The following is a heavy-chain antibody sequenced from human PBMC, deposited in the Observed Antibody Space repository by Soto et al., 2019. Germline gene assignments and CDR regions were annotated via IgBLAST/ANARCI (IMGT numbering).Heavy chain of an antibody. J-gene: IGHJ6*02. Sequence: QVQLQESGPGLVKPSGTLSLTCAVSGGSISSSNWWSWVRQPPGKGLEWIGEIYHSGSTNYNPSLKSRVTISVEKSKNQFSLKLRSVTAADTAVYYCAAGDYDSSGRGYYYYGMDVWGQGTTVTVSS. D-gene: IGHD3-22*01. CDR1: GGSISSSNW. V-gene: IGHV4-4*02. CDR3: AAGDYDSSGRGYYYYGMDV. CDR2: IYHSGST.